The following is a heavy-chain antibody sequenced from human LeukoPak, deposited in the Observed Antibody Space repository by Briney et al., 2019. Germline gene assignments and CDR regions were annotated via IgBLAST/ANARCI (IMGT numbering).Heavy chain of an antibody. V-gene: IGHV3-7*01. CDR3: ARDGGGWGMATPKGFDY. J-gene: IGHJ4*02. D-gene: IGHD5-24*01. CDR1: GFTFSSYW. CDR2: IKQDGSEK. Sequence: PGGSLRLSCAASGFTFSSYWMSWVRQAPGKGLEWVANIKQDGSEKYYVDSVKGRFTISRDNAKNSLYLQMNSLRAEDTAVYYCARDGGGWGMATPKGFDYWGQGTLVTVSS.